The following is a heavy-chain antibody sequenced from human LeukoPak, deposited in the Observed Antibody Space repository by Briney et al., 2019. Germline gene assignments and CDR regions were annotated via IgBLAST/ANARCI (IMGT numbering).Heavy chain of an antibody. CDR1: GYTFTSYY. Sequence: ASVKVSCTASGYTFTSYYMHWVRQAPGQGLEWMGIINPSGGSTSYAQKFQGRVTMTRDTSTSTVYMELSSLRSEDTAVYYCAGDRLVGATSVYYYYGMDVWGQGTTVTVSS. V-gene: IGHV1-46*01. D-gene: IGHD1-26*01. CDR2: INPSGGST. CDR3: AGDRLVGATSVYYYYGMDV. J-gene: IGHJ6*02.